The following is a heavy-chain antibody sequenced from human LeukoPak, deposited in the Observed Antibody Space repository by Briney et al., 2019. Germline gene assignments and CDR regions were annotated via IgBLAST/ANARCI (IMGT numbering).Heavy chain of an antibody. Sequence: QTLSLTCAISGDSVSSNTAAWNWVRQSPSRGLEWLGRTYYRSKWYTDYALSLRSRMTIKPDTSKNQFSLLLNSVTPEDTAVYYCARGVSNTRGDWLDPWGRGTLVTVSS. CDR2: TYYRSKWYT. V-gene: IGHV6-1*01. CDR3: ARGVSNTRGDWLDP. D-gene: IGHD2-2*01. J-gene: IGHJ5*02. CDR1: GDSVSSNTAA.